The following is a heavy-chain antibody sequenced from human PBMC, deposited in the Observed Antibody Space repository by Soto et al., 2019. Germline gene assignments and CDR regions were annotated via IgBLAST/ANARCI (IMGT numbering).Heavy chain of an antibody. V-gene: IGHV4-38-2*01. D-gene: IGHD6-19*01. Sequence: SETLSLTCAVSGFSISSGYYWGWIRQPPGKGLEWIGNIHHSGSTYYNPSLKSRVTISVDTSKNQFSLNVTSVTAADSALYYCARLSSGSEAYWGRGTLVTVSS. J-gene: IGHJ4*02. CDR1: GFSISSGYY. CDR3: ARLSSGSEAY. CDR2: IHHSGST.